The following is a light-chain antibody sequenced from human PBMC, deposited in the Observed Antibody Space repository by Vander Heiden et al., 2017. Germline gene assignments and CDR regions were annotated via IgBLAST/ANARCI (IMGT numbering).Light chain of an antibody. CDR3: TSHVGGNNPHVV. CDR2: EVS. V-gene: IGLV2-8*01. CDR1: SSDVGGYNY. Sequence: QSALTQPPSASGSPGQSVTIPCTGTSSDVGGYNYVSWYQQYPGKAHKLMIYEVSERPSGVPDRFSGSKSGNTASLTVSGLQADDEADYYCTSHVGGNNPHVVFGGGTKLTVL. J-gene: IGLJ2*01.